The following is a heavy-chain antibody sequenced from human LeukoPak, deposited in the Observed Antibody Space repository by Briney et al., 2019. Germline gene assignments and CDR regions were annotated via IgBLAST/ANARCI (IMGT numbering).Heavy chain of an antibody. CDR1: GFTFSTYW. CDR2: IKQDGSEK. D-gene: IGHD1-7*01. CDR3: ADGTTPDY. Sequence: GGSLRLSCAASGFTFSTYWMSWVRQAPGRGLEWVASIKQDGSEKYYVDSVKGRFTISRDNAKDTLYLQLNSLRPEDTAVYYCADGTTPDYWGQGTLVTVSS. V-gene: IGHV3-7*01. J-gene: IGHJ4*02.